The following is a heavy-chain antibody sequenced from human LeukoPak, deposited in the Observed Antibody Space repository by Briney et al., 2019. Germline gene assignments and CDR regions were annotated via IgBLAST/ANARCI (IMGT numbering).Heavy chain of an antibody. CDR2: IYTSGST. Sequence: PSETLSLTCTVSGGSISSYYWSWIRQPAGKGLEWIGRIYTSGSTNYNPSLKSRVTMSVDTSKNQFSLKLSSVTAADTAVYYCAATRYDFWSGYSVDYWGQGTLVTVSS. CDR1: GGSISSYY. CDR3: AATRYDFWSGYSVDY. D-gene: IGHD3-3*01. V-gene: IGHV4-4*07. J-gene: IGHJ4*02.